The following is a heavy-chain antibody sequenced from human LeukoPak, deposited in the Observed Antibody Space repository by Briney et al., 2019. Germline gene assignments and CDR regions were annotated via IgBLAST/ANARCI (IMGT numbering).Heavy chain of an antibody. CDR3: AREEDGYNYLDY. J-gene: IGHJ4*02. D-gene: IGHD5-24*01. V-gene: IGHV3-66*01. Sequence: GGSLRLSCAASGFTVSSSYMTWVRQAPGKGLEWVSVIYSGGSTYYSDSVKGKFTISRDNSKNTLYLQMNSLRAEDTAVYYCAREEDGYNYLDYWGQGTLVTVSS. CDR1: GFTVSSSY. CDR2: IYSGGST.